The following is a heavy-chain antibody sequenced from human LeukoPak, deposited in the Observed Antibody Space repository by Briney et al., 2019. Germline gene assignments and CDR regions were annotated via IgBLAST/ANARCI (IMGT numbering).Heavy chain of an antibody. V-gene: IGHV3-23*01. CDR1: GLTFSSCA. J-gene: IGHJ4*02. CDR3: AKARNDYGDYGSEY. Sequence: GGSLRLSCAASGLTFSSCAMTWVRQAPKGLEWVSGISGSGGSTYYADSVKGRFTISRDNSKNTVYLQMNSLRAEDTAVYYCAKARNDYGDYGSEYWDQGTLVTVSS. CDR2: ISGSGGST. D-gene: IGHD4-17*01.